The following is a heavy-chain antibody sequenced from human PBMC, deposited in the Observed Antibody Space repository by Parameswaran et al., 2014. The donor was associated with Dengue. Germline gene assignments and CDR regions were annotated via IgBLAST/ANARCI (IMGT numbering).Heavy chain of an antibody. CDR1: GASFSGYS. CDR2: VNHSGNT. CDR3: VRSTGGGNFDY. Sequence: SETLSLTCAVYGASFSGYSWNWIRQSPGKGLEWIGEVNHSGNTKYNLLLKSRVIISVDTSKSQFSLKLTSVTAADTAIYYCVRSTGGGNFDYWGQGTLVTVSS. D-gene: IGHD7-27*01. V-gene: IGHV4-34*01. J-gene: IGHJ4*02.